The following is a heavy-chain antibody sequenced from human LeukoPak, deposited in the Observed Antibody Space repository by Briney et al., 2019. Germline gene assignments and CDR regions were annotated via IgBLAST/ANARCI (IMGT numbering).Heavy chain of an antibody. Sequence: PSETLSLTCAVYGGSFSGYYWSWIRQPPGKGLEWIGEINHSGSTNYNPSLKSRVTISVDTSKNQFSLKLTSVTAADTATYYCARIRAAYESTIYSPHFDIWGQGTLVSVSS. D-gene: IGHD3-22*01. CDR1: GGSFSGYY. J-gene: IGHJ4*02. CDR2: INHSGST. V-gene: IGHV4-34*01. CDR3: ARIRAAYESTIYSPHFDI.